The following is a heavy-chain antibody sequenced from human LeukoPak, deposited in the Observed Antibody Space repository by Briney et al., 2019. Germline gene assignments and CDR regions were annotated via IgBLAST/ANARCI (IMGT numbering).Heavy chain of an antibody. Sequence: SETLSLTCTVSGGSISSYYWSWIRQPPGKGLEWIGYIYYSGSTYYNPSLKSRVTISVDTSKNQFSLKLSSVTAADTAVYYCARGSSSWYYFDYWGQGTLVTVSS. J-gene: IGHJ4*02. V-gene: IGHV4-59*06. D-gene: IGHD6-13*01. CDR1: GGSISSYY. CDR2: IYYSGST. CDR3: ARGSSSWYYFDY.